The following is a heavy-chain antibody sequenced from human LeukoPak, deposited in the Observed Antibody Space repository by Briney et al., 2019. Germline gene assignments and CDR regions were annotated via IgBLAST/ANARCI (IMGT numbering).Heavy chain of an antibody. CDR1: GGSISSSSYY. J-gene: IGHJ6*02. CDR2: IYYSGST. CDR3: ARHVLAWGGGVDV. D-gene: IGHD3-3*02. Sequence: NPSETLSLTCTVSGGSISSSSYYWGWIRQPPGKGLEWIGSIYYSGSTYYNPSLKSRVTISVDTSKNQFSLKLSSVTAADTAVYYCARHVLAWGGGVDVWGQGTAVTVSS. V-gene: IGHV4-39*01.